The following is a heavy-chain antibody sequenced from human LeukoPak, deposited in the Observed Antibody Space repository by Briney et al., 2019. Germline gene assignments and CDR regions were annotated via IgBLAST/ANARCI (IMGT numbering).Heavy chain of an antibody. CDR2: ISWDGTIK. V-gene: IGHV3-30-3*01. CDR1: GFTFRSYA. D-gene: IGHD3-10*01. J-gene: IGHJ4*02. Sequence: GGSLRLSCAASGFTFRSYAIHWVRQAPGKGLEWVAFISWDGTIKYYADSVKGRFSISRDNSKNTLSLQMNSLRGEDTAVYYCAGDQSQHYSTDYWGQGTLVTVSS. CDR3: AGDQSQHYSTDY.